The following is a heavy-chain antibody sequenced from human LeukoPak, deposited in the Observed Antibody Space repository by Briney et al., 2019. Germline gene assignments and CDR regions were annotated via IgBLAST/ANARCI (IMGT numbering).Heavy chain of an antibody. CDR3: ARPATVVTLDAFDI. D-gene: IGHD4-23*01. CDR2: IYPGDSDT. Sequence: GESLRISCKGSGYSFTNYWIGWVRQMPGKGLEWMGIIYPGDSDTRYSPSFQGQVTISADKSISTAYLQWSSLKASDTAMYYCARPATVVTLDAFDIWGQGTMVTVSS. J-gene: IGHJ3*02. CDR1: GYSFTNYW. V-gene: IGHV5-51*01.